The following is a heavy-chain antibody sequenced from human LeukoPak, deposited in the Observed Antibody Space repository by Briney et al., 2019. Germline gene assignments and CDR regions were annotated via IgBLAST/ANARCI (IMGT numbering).Heavy chain of an antibody. CDR3: ARVPIATSRGWPLDY. D-gene: IGHD6-19*01. CDR2: ISSSSSTI. V-gene: IGHV3-48*01. CDR1: GFTFGSYG. J-gene: IGHJ4*02. Sequence: SGGSLRLPCAALGFTFGSYGRNGARQARGRGWEWVSYISSSSSTIYYAASVKGRFTISRDNAKNSLYLQMNSLRAEDTAVYYCARVPIATSRGWPLDYWGQGTLVTVSS.